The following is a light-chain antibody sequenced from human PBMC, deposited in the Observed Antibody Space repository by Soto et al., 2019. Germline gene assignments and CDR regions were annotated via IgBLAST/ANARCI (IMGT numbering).Light chain of an antibody. Sequence: DIQMTQSPSTLSAFVGDRFTITCRASQSLSYWLAWYQHKPGTAPKLLIYDASSLESGVPSRFSGSGSGTEFTLTISSLQPDDFATYYCQQYHSSPCTFGQGTKVDIK. CDR2: DAS. J-gene: IGKJ1*01. CDR1: QSLSYW. CDR3: QQYHSSPCT. V-gene: IGKV1-5*01.